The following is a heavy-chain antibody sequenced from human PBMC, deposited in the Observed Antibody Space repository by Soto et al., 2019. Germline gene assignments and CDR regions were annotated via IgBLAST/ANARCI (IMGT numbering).Heavy chain of an antibody. Sequence: QLRLQESGPGLVKPSETLSLTCTVSGGSISSSSYYWGWVRQPPGKGLEWIGSIYYDGSTYYNPSLQSRVTISVDTSKNQFSLKLSSVTAADTAVYYCARSYGITIFGVVIPPFNWFDPWGQGTLVSVSS. CDR3: ARSYGITIFGVVIPPFNWFDP. CDR2: IYYDGST. V-gene: IGHV4-39*01. D-gene: IGHD3-3*01. CDR1: GGSISSSSYY. J-gene: IGHJ5*02.